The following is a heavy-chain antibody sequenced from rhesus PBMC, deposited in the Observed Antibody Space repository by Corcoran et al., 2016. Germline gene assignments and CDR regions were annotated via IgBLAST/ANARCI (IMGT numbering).Heavy chain of an antibody. J-gene: IGHJ4*01. CDR2: ISWADVK. CDR3: ARDPWWELHWGFDY. Sequence: QVTLKESGPALVKPTQTLTLTCTFSGFSLTNSGMGVGWIRQPPGKALGWLALISWADVKRYSTSLKSRLTISKDTSKNQVVRTITNMDPVDTATYYCARDPWWELHWGFDYWCQGVLVTVSS. V-gene: IGHV2-174*01. CDR1: GFSLTNSGMG. D-gene: IGHD1-44*02.